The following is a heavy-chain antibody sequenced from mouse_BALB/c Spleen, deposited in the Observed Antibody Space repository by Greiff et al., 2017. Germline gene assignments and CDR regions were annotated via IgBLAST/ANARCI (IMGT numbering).Heavy chain of an antibody. J-gene: IGHJ3*01. CDR3: TREGLRFAY. CDR2: IYPGSGST. CDR1: GYTFTSYW. V-gene: IGHV1S22*01. D-gene: IGHD2-2*01. Sequence: LQQPGSELVRPGASVKLSCKASGYTFTSYWMHWVKQRPGQGLEWIGNIYPGSGSTNYDEKFKSKATLTVDTSSSTAYMQLSSLTSEDSAVYYCTREGLRFAYWGQGTLVTVSA.